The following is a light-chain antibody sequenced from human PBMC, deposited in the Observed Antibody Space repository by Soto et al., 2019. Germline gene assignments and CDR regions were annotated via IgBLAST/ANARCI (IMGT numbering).Light chain of an antibody. CDR2: VAS. CDR3: QQSYSTPYT. V-gene: IGKV1-39*01. Sequence: DIQMTQSPSSLSASVGDRVTITCRASQSIRNYVNWYQQQPGKAPKFRIYVASTLQSGVPSRFSVSGSGTDYTLTISSLQPEDCATYYCQQSYSTPYTFGPGTQLESK. CDR1: QSIRNY. J-gene: IGKJ2*01.